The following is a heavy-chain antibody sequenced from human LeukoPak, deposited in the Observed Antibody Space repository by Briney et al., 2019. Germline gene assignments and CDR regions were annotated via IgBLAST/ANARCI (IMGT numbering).Heavy chain of an antibody. CDR2: INTDGSST. D-gene: IGHD1-26*01. J-gene: IGHJ4*02. CDR3: ARASRNSGSFRAGPSDY. CDR1: GFTFSSYW. V-gene: IGHV3-74*01. Sequence: GGSLRLSCAASGFTFSSYWMHWVRQAPGKGLVWVSRINTDGSSTSYADSVKGRFTISRDNAKNTLYLQMNSLRAEDTAVYYCARASRNSGSFRAGPSDYWGQGTLVTVSS.